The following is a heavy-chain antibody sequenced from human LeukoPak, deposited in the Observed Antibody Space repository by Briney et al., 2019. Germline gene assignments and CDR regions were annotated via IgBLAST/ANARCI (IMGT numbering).Heavy chain of an antibody. CDR3: ARGTYYYGSGSYLDY. CDR2: IYYSGST. CDR1: DGSISSYY. Sequence: PSETLSLTCTVSDGSISSYYWSWIRQPPGKGLEGIGYIYYSGSTNYNPSLKSRVTISVDTSKNQFSLKLSSVTAADTAVYYCARGTYYYGSGSYLDYWGQGTLVTVSS. D-gene: IGHD3-10*01. J-gene: IGHJ4*02. V-gene: IGHV4-59*01.